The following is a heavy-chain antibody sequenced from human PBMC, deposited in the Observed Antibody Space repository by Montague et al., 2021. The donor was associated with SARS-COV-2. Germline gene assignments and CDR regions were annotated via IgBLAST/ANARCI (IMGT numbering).Heavy chain of an antibody. J-gene: IGHJ4*02. D-gene: IGHD3-9*01. CDR2: IYYSGST. CDR1: GGSIRSSSYY. V-gene: IGHV4-39*01. Sequence: SETLSLTCTVSGGSIRSSSYYWGWIRQPPGKGLEWIGSIYYSGSTYYNPSLKSRVTISVDTSKNQFSLKLSSVTAADTAVYYCARHRITIFVGRMFDYWGQGTMVTVSS. CDR3: ARHRITIFVGRMFDY.